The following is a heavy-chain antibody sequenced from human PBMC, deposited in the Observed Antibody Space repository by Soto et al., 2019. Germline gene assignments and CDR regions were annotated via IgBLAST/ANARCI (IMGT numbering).Heavy chain of an antibody. V-gene: IGHV4-30-4*01. CDR1: GDSISSSNDY. CDR2: IYYSGST. D-gene: IGHD3-22*01. CDR3: ARGSYSHNSGSPN. J-gene: IGHJ4*02. Sequence: SETLSLTCGVSGDSISSSNDYWSWIRQPPGKGLEWIGYIYYSGSTYYSPSLKSRVTMSVDTSKNQFSLKLNSVTAADTAVYYCARGSYSHNSGSPNWGQGTLVTVSS.